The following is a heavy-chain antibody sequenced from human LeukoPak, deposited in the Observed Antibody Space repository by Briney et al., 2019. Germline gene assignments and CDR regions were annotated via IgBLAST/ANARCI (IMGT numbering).Heavy chain of an antibody. CDR3: TTSIAAAGSLDY. V-gene: IGHV3-15*01. CDR2: IKSKTDGGTT. J-gene: IGHJ4*02. Sequence: GGSLRLSCAASGFTFSNAWMSWVRQAPGKGLEWVGRIKSKTDGGTTDYAAPVKGRFTISRDDSKNTLYPQMNSLKTEDTAVYYCTTSIAAAGSLDYWGQGTLVTVSS. CDR1: GFTFSNAW. D-gene: IGHD6-13*01.